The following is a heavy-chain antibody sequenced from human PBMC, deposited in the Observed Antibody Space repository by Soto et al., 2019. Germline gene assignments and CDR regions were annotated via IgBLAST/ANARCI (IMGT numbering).Heavy chain of an antibody. V-gene: IGHV4-59*01. CDR2: IYYSGST. D-gene: IGHD3-10*01. CDR3: ARDSSGRFARWDYFDY. J-gene: IGHJ4*02. CDR1: GGYISSYY. Sequence: QVQLQESGPGLVKPSETLSLTCTVSGGYISSYYWSWIRQPPGKGLEWMGYIYYSGSTNYNPSLKSRVTMSVDTYKNQFSLKLSSVTAADTAVYYCARDSSGRFARWDYFDYWGQGTLVTVSS.